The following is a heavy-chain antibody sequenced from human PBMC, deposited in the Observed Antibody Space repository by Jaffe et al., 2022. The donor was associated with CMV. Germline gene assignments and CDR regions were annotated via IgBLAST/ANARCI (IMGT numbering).Heavy chain of an antibody. CDR3: ARHSGFWSGRPGGWFDP. D-gene: IGHD3-3*01. Sequence: QVQLQESGPGLVKPSGTLSLTCTVSGGSISSFHWNWIRQSPEKGLEWIGMISYSGTTTYNPSLKGRLSISVDTSKNQFSLTLTSVTAADTAVYYCARHSGFWSGRPGGWFDPWGQGTLVTFSS. J-gene: IGHJ5*02. CDR1: GGSISSFH. CDR2: ISYSGTT. V-gene: IGHV4-59*08.